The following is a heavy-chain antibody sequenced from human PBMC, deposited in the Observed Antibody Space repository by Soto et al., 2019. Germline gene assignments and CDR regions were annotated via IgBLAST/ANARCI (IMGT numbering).Heavy chain of an antibody. D-gene: IGHD2-2*01. CDR3: ARSQGSSTSLEIYYYYYYGMDV. CDR2: IIPISDTT. V-gene: IGHV1-69*01. CDR1: GGTFSSYA. Sequence: QVQLVQSGAEVKKPGSSVKVSCKASGGTFSSYAISWVRQAPGQGLEWMGGIIPISDTTNYAQKFQGRVTITADESTSTAYMELSSLRSEDTAVYYCARSQGSSTSLEIYYYYYYGMDVWGKGTTVIVSS. J-gene: IGHJ6*04.